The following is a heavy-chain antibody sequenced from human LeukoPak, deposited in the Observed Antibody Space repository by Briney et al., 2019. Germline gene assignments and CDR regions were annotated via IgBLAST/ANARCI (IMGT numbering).Heavy chain of an antibody. CDR2: IYHSGST. V-gene: IGHV4-59*01. CDR3: AREYSTSSEGDYSDY. Sequence: SETLSLTCTASGASITTYYWTWIRQPPWKGLEWIGYIYHSGSTNYNPSLKSRVTISLDTSRNQFSLRLSSVTAADTAVYFCAREYSTSSEGDYSDYWGQGSLVTVSS. D-gene: IGHD6-6*01. CDR1: GASITTYY. J-gene: IGHJ4*02.